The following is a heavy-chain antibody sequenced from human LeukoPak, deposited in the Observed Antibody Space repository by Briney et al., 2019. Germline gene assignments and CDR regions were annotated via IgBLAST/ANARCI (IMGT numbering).Heavy chain of an antibody. CDR1: GGSISSGGYS. J-gene: IGHJ3*02. CDR3: ARDPGTGYSSGWHAFDI. CDR2: IYHSGST. Sequence: SGTLSLTCAVSGGSISSGGYSWSWIRQPPGKGLEWIGYIYHSGSTYYNPSLKSRVTISVDRSKNQFSLKLSSVTAADTAVYYCARDPGTGYSSGWHAFDIWGQGTMVTVSS. D-gene: IGHD6-19*01. V-gene: IGHV4-30-2*01.